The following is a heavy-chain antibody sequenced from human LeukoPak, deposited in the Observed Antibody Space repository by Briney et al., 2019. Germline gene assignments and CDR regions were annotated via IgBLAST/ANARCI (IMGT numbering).Heavy chain of an antibody. CDR2: IYPNNGAT. CDR1: RYTFSGTGWY. CDR3: ARDGPAQMVEFDY. D-gene: IGHD3-10*01. Sequence: DSVKVSCKASRYTFSGTGWYLYWLRQAPGQGLEYMGWIYPNNGATAYAQKFQGRVAMTRDTSISTAYMELRRLRPDDTAVYYCARDGPAQMVEFDYWGQGTLVTVSS. J-gene: IGHJ4*02. V-gene: IGHV1-2*02.